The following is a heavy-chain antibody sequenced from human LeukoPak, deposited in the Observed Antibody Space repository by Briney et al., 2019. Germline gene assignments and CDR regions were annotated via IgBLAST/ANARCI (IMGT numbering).Heavy chain of an antibody. V-gene: IGHV4-59*01. Sequence: SETLSLTCTVSGGSISSYYWSWIRQPPGKGLEWIGYIYYSGSTNYNPSLKSRVTISVDTSKNQFSLKLSSVTAADTAVYYCARAYSYSSYYGSGMNWFDPWGQGTLVTVSS. CDR3: ARAYSYSSYYGSGMNWFDP. CDR1: GGSISSYY. CDR2: IYYSGST. J-gene: IGHJ5*02. D-gene: IGHD3-10*01.